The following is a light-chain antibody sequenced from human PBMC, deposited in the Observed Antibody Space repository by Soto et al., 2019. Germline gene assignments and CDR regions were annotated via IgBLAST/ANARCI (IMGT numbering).Light chain of an antibody. V-gene: IGKV3-11*01. J-gene: IGKJ3*01. CDR2: DAS. CDR3: QQRSNS. CDR1: QSVSNS. Sequence: VLTQSPATLSLSPGERASLSCRASQSVSNSLAWYQQKPGQAPRLLIYDASNRATGIPTRFSGSGSGTDFTLTISSLEPEDFAVYYCQQRSNSFGPGTKVDI.